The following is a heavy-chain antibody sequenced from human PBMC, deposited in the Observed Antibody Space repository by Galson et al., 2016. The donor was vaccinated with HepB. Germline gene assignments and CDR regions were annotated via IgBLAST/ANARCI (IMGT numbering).Heavy chain of an antibody. CDR2: VCNNGGT. D-gene: IGHD2-15*01. V-gene: IGHV4-59*01. Sequence: SETLSLTCTVSGGSIRSYYWSWVRQPPGKGLEWIGYVCNNGGTNYNPSLESRVTMSVDTSKNQFSLELTSVTAADTAVYFCARGYCSGGTCYSQPHYWGRGTLVTVSS. J-gene: IGHJ4*02. CDR1: GGSIRSYY. CDR3: ARGYCSGGTCYSQPHY.